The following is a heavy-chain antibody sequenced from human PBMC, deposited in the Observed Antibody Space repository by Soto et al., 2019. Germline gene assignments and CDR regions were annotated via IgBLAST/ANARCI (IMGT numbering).Heavy chain of an antibody. CDR1: GGTFSSYA. V-gene: IGHV1-69*13. J-gene: IGHJ4*02. D-gene: IGHD1-20*01. Sequence: VKVSCKASGGTFSSYAISWVRQAPGQGLEWMGGIIPIFGTANYAQKFQGRVTITADESTSTAYMELSSLRSEDTAVYYCARSNRSRYNWNYIDYWGQGTLVTSPQ. CDR2: IIPIFGTA. CDR3: ARSNRSRYNWNYIDY.